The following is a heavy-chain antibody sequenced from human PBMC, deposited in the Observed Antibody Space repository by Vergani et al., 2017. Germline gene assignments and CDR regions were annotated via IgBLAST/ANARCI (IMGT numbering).Heavy chain of an antibody. V-gene: IGHV4-59*08. D-gene: IGHD3-3*01. CDR3: ARQVTIFGVVRGPDKAFDI. Sequence: QVQLQESGPGLVKPSETLSLTCTVSGGSISSYYWSWIRQPPGKGLERIGYIYYSGSTNYNPSLKSRVTISVDTSKNQFSLKLSSVTAADTAVYYCARQVTIFGVVRGPDKAFDIWGQGTMVTVSS. CDR2: IYYSGST. CDR1: GGSISSYY. J-gene: IGHJ3*02.